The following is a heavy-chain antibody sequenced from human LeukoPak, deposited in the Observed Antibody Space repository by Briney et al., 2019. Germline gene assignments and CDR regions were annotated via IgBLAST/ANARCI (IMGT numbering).Heavy chain of an antibody. CDR2: ISYDGSNK. V-gene: IGHV3-30*18. D-gene: IGHD5-18*01. CDR3: AKDLRGYSYGDLIDY. Sequence: GGSLRLSCAASGFTFSGYTMHWVRQAPGKGLEWVAVISYDGSNKYYADSVKGRFTISRDNSKNTLYLQMNSLRAEDTAVYYCAKDLRGYSYGDLIDYWGQGTLVTVSS. J-gene: IGHJ4*02. CDR1: GFTFSGYT.